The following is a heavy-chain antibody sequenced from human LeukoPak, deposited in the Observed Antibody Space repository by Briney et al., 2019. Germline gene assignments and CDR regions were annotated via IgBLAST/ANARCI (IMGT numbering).Heavy chain of an antibody. CDR1: GFTFDDYA. V-gene: IGHV3-9*01. CDR2: ISWNSGRR. Sequence: GGSLRLSCVGSGFTFDDYAMHWVRQAPGKGLEWVSGISWNSGRRGYADSVKGRFTISRDNVENSLYLDMKCLRAEDTAVYYCASSYAGNSHYWGQGTLVTVSS. CDR3: ASSYAGNSHY. J-gene: IGHJ4*02. D-gene: IGHD4-23*01.